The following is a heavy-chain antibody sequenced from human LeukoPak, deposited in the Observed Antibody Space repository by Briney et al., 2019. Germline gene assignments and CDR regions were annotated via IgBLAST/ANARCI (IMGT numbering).Heavy chain of an antibody. Sequence: ASVKVSCKASGYTFTSYDINWVRQATGQGLEWMGWMNPNSGGTNYAQKFQGRVTMTRDTSISTAYMELSRLRSDDTAVYYCASQRGYIGYYYMDVWGKGTTVAVSS. D-gene: IGHD5-12*01. CDR1: GYTFTSYD. CDR2: MNPNSGGT. CDR3: ASQRGYIGYYYMDV. V-gene: IGHV1-2*02. J-gene: IGHJ6*03.